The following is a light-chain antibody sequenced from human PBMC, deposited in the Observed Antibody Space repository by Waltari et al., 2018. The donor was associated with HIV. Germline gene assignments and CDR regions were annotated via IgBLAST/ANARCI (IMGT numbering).Light chain of an antibody. CDR1: QGIINF. V-gene: IGKV1-16*01. Sequence: IQMTQSPASLSASVGDRVTITCRASQGIINFLAWFQQKPGKAPKSLIFSASTLHPGVPSRFSGSGSGTDFTLTISNLQFEEFATYYCQQYNSYPQTFAQGTKV. CDR3: QQYNSYPQT. CDR2: SAS. J-gene: IGKJ1*01.